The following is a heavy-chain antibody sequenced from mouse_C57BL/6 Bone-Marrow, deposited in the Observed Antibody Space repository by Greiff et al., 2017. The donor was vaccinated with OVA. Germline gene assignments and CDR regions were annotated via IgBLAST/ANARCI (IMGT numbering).Heavy chain of an antibody. CDR1: GYTFTDYE. CDR3: TRGGYYSDY. J-gene: IGHJ2*01. CDR2: IDPETGGT. Sequence: QVQLKESGAELVRPGASVTLSCKASGYTFTDYEMHWVKQTPVHGLEWIGAIDPETGGTAYNQKFKGKAILSADKSSSTAYMELRSLTSEDSAAYYCTRGGYYSDYWGQGTTLTVSS. V-gene: IGHV1-15*01.